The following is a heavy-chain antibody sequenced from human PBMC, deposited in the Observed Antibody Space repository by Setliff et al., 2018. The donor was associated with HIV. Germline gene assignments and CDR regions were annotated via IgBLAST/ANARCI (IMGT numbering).Heavy chain of an antibody. CDR2: INPDNGVT. Sequence: ASVKVSCKASGYTFNNFYLHWVRLAPGQGLEWMGWINPDNGVTYYRQTFQGRVTMTRDTSIDTAYMDLSSLRSDDTALYYCARDPTLDDSNPFDIWGQGTMVTVSS. D-gene: IGHD3-22*01. J-gene: IGHJ3*02. CDR3: ARDPTLDDSNPFDI. CDR1: GYTFNNFY. V-gene: IGHV1-2*02.